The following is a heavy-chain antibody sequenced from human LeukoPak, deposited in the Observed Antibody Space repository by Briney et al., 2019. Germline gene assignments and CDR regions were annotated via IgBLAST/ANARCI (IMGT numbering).Heavy chain of an antibody. CDR1: GYTFTSYD. Sequence: GASVKVSCKASGYTFTSYDINWVRQATGQGLEWMGWMNPNSGNTGYAQKFQGRVTMTRNTSISTAYMELSSLRSEDTAVYYCARMGPRSPITIFGVVIQGGFDYWGQGTLVTVSS. CDR2: MNPNSGNT. CDR3: ARMGPRSPITIFGVVIQGGFDY. D-gene: IGHD3-3*01. J-gene: IGHJ4*02. V-gene: IGHV1-8*01.